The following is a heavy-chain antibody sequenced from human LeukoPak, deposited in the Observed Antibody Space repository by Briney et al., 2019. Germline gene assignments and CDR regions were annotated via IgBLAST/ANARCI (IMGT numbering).Heavy chain of an antibody. J-gene: IGHJ4*02. V-gene: IGHV3-21*01. Sequence: GGSLRLSCAAPGFTFSTYNMNWVRQAPGKGLEWVSSISSGSTYIFYADSLKGRFTISRDNAKNSLYLQMHSLRAEDTAVYYCARVLRYCSSTSCYLSDYWGQGTLVTVSS. D-gene: IGHD2-2*01. CDR3: ARVLRYCSSTSCYLSDY. CDR1: GFTFSTYN. CDR2: ISSGSTYI.